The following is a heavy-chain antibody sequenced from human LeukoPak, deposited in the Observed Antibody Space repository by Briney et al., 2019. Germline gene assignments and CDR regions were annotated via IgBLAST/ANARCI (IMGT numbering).Heavy chain of an antibody. V-gene: IGHV1-2*02. Sequence: GASVKVSCKASGYTFTDHYMHWVRQAPGQGLEWVGWINPNSGGTNYAQKFQGRVTMTRDTSINTAYTEVSRLRSDDTAVYYCASIGGTSLEYWGQGTLVTVSS. D-gene: IGHD4-23*01. J-gene: IGHJ4*02. CDR2: INPNSGGT. CDR3: ASIGGTSLEY. CDR1: GYTFTDHY.